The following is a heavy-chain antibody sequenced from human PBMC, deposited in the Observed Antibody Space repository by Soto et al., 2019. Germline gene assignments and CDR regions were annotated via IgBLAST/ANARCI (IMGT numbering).Heavy chain of an antibody. D-gene: IGHD6-13*01. CDR1: GFTVSSNY. Sequence: EVQLVETGGGLIQPGGSLRLSCAASGFTVSSNYMSWVRQAPGKGLEWVSVIYSGGSTYYADSVKGRFTSSRDNSKNTLYLQMNSLRSEDTAVYYCAREVDSSSWYWFDPWGQGTLVTVSS. CDR3: AREVDSSSWYWFDP. J-gene: IGHJ5*02. V-gene: IGHV3-53*02. CDR2: IYSGGST.